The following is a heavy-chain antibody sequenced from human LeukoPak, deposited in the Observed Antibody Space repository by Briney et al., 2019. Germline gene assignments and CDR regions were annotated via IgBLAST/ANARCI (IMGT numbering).Heavy chain of an antibody. J-gene: IGHJ4*02. Sequence: SETLSLTCTVSGGSISNYYWSWIRQPAGKGLEWIGRIYTSGSTNYNPSLKSRVTISVDTSKNQFSLKLSSVTAADTAVYYCARGRTGTLHLDYWGQGTLVTVSS. D-gene: IGHD1-7*01. CDR3: ARGRTGTLHLDY. CDR2: IYTSGST. V-gene: IGHV4-4*07. CDR1: GGSISNYY.